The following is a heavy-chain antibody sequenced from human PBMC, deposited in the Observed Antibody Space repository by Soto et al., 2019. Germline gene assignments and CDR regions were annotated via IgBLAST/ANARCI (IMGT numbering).Heavy chain of an antibody. J-gene: IGHJ4*02. Sequence: ESGGGLVKPGGSLRLSCAASRFTFSDFYMAWIRQAPGKGLEWVSYISRSGDTIYYADSVKGRFTSSRDNAKNSLFLEMTNLRAEDTAMYYCARCLAARLEADSVDYWGQGTLVTVSS. D-gene: IGHD6-6*01. CDR1: RFTFSDFY. CDR2: ISRSGDTI. CDR3: ARCLAARLEADSVDY. V-gene: IGHV3-11*01.